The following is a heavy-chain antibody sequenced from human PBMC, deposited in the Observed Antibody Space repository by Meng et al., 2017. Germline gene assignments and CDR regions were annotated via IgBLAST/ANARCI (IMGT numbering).Heavy chain of an antibody. CDR1: GFTFSNAW. D-gene: IGHD3-10*01. Sequence: GRREECGGGLLKLGGSLSLSCAASGFTFSNAWMSWVRQAPGKGLEWVGRIKSKTDGGTTDYAAPVKGRFTISRDNSKNTLYLQMNSLRAEDTAVYYCARSVTTMVRGVIIFWGQGTLVTVSS. V-gene: IGHV3-15*01. J-gene: IGHJ1*01. CDR3: ARSVTTMVRGVIIF. CDR2: IKSKTDGGTT.